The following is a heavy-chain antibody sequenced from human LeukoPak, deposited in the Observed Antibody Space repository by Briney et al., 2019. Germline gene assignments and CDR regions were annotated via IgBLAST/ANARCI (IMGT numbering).Heavy chain of an antibody. V-gene: IGHV3-30*18. Sequence: PGRSLRLSCAASGSTFSSYGMHWVRQAPGKGLEWVAVISYDGSNKYYADSVKGRFTISRDNSKNTLYLQMNSLRAEDTAVYYCAKGVAYYGSGSYSYWGQGTLVTVSS. CDR2: ISYDGSNK. CDR3: AKGVAYYGSGSYSY. J-gene: IGHJ4*02. CDR1: GSTFSSYG. D-gene: IGHD3-10*01.